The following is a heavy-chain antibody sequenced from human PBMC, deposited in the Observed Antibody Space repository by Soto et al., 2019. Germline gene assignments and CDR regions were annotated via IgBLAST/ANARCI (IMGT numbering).Heavy chain of an antibody. D-gene: IGHD3-3*01. V-gene: IGHV1-2*02. CDR3: ARGGGVGVAGSAAFDM. CDR2: INPATGAA. CDR1: GYPVTAYY. Sequence: QLHLVQSGAVVKKPGASVTVSCSASGYPVTAYYMHWVRQALGRGLEWMGGINPATGAAKYTQTFQGRVTMTRDTSTSTVFMELSGLTSEDTAVFYCARGGGVGVAGSAAFDMWGQGTLVTVSS. J-gene: IGHJ3*02.